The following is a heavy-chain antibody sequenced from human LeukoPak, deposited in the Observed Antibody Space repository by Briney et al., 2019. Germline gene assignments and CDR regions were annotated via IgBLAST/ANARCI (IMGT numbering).Heavy chain of an antibody. D-gene: IGHD3-22*01. CDR2: IYYSGST. J-gene: IGHJ1*01. CDR1: GGSISSSSHY. Sequence: SETLSLTCTVSGGSISSSSHYWGWIRQPPGKGLEWIGSIYYSGSTYYNPSLKSRVTISVYTSKNQFSLKLSSVTAADTAVYYCARLKYYYDSSGYRAEYFQHWGQGTLVTVSS. CDR3: ARLKYYYDSSGYRAEYFQH. V-gene: IGHV4-39*07.